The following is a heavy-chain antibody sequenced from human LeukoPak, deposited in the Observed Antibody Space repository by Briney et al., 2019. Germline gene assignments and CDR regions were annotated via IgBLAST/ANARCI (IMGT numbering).Heavy chain of an antibody. D-gene: IGHD4-23*01. CDR3: ARVPTTVVTPDWYFDL. Sequence: SVKVSCKASGYTFTSYAMNWVRQAPGQGLEWMGGIIPIFGTANYAQKFQGRVTITADESTSTAYMELSSLRSEDTAVYYCARVPTTVVTPDWYFDLWGRGTLVTVSS. V-gene: IGHV1-69*13. J-gene: IGHJ2*01. CDR1: GYTFTSYA. CDR2: IIPIFGTA.